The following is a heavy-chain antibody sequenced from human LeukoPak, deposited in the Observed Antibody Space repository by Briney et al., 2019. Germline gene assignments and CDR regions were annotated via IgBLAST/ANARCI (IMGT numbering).Heavy chain of an antibody. D-gene: IGHD2-15*01. V-gene: IGHV4-31*03. CDR1: GGSISSGGYY. J-gene: IGHJ5*02. Sequence: SETLSLTCTVSGGSISSGGYYWSWIRQHPGKGLEWIGYIYYSGSTYYNPSLKSRVTISVDTSKNQFSLKLSPVTAADTAVYYCARGSGCSGGSCYNNWFDPWGQGTLVTVSS. CDR3: ARGSGCSGGSCYNNWFDP. CDR2: IYYSGST.